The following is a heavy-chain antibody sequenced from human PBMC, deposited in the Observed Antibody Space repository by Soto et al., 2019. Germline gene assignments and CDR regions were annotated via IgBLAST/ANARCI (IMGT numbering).Heavy chain of an antibody. Sequence: QTGGSLRLSCAASGFTFSSYGIHWVRQAPGKGLEWVAVISYDGSNKYYADSVKGRFTISRDNSKNTLYLQMNSLRAEDTAVYYCAKVGGEGSTSWDYYGMDVWGQGTTVTVSS. CDR2: ISYDGSNK. D-gene: IGHD2-2*01. J-gene: IGHJ6*02. CDR1: GFTFSSYG. V-gene: IGHV3-30*18. CDR3: AKVGGEGSTSWDYYGMDV.